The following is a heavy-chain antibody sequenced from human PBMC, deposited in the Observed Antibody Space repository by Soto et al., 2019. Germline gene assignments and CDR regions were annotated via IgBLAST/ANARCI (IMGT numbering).Heavy chain of an antibody. CDR2: ISSSGVNI. CDR3: AKWSGRQQLED. Sequence: EVQLLESGGGLVQPGGSLRLSCAASGFTFSSYAMSWVRQTPGKGLECVSSISSSGVNIYYADSMKGRFTISRDNSNNTLYLRMNSLRAEDTAVYYCAKWSGRQQLEDWGQGTLVTVSS. V-gene: IGHV3-23*01. CDR1: GFTFSSYA. J-gene: IGHJ4*02. D-gene: IGHD6-13*01.